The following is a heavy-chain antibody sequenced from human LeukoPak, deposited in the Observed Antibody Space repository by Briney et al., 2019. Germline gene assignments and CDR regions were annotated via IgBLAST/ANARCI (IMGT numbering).Heavy chain of an antibody. CDR3: AIDGHYDILTGYFQD. J-gene: IGHJ1*01. D-gene: IGHD3-9*01. Sequence: GGSLRLSCAASGFTFTDYYMSWIRQAPGKGLEWVSYITNSGTTIYYADSVKGRFTISRDNAKNSLYLQMNSLRAEDTAVYYCAIDGHYDILTGYFQDWGQGTLVTVSS. V-gene: IGHV3-11*01. CDR2: ITNSGTTI. CDR1: GFTFTDYY.